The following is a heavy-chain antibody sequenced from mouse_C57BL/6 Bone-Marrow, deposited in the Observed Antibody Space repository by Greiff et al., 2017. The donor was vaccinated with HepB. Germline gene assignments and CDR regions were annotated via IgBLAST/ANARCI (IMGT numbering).Heavy chain of an antibody. CDR1: GFSLTSYG. Sequence: VMLVESGPGLVQPSQSLSITCTVSGFSLTSYGVHWVRQSPGKGLEWLGVIWSGGSTDYNEAFISRLSISKDNSKSQVFFKMNSLQADDTAIYYCARTLVLRLRHYFDYWGQGTTLTVSS. CDR3: ARTLVLRLRHYFDY. D-gene: IGHD2-4*01. J-gene: IGHJ2*01. V-gene: IGHV2-2*01. CDR2: IWSGGST.